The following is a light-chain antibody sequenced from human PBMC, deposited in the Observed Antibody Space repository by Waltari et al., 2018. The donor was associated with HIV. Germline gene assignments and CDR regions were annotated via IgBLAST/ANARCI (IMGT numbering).Light chain of an antibody. J-gene: IGKJ4*01. CDR1: PSVLYSSNNKNY. Sequence: DIVMTQSPDSLAVSLGERATIHCKSSPSVLYSSNNKNYLAWYQQKPGQPPKLLIYWASTRESGVPDRFSGSGSGTDFTLTISSLQAEDVALYYCQQYYDTPLTFGGGTKVEIK. CDR3: QQYYDTPLT. CDR2: WAS. V-gene: IGKV4-1*01.